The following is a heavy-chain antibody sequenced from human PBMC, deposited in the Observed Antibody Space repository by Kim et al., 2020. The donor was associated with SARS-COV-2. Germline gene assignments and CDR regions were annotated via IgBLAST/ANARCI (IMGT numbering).Heavy chain of an antibody. Sequence: GGSLRLSCAVSGFTFSSFAMTWVRQLPGKGLEWVSVINYDGGLTFYADSVKGRFTISRDNSMNTLYLQMNSLRADDTAVYYCANVFHYGSGNMPNFFDYWRKGTPVTLSS. CDR3: ANVFHYGSGNMPNFFDY. J-gene: IGHJ4*02. D-gene: IGHD3-10*01. CDR1: GFTFSSFA. CDR2: INYDGGLT. V-gene: IGHV3-23*01.